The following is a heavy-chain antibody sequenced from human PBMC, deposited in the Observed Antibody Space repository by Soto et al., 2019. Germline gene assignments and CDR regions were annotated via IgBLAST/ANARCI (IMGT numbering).Heavy chain of an antibody. CDR2: IIPIFGTA. V-gene: IGHV1-69*13. CDR1: GGTFSSYA. Sequence: LVKVSCKASGGTFSSYAISWVRQAPGQGLEWMGGIIPIFGTANYAQKFQGRVTITADESTSTAYMELSSLRSEDTAVYYCARDKRRGIAAFYGMDVWGQGTTVTVSS. D-gene: IGHD6-25*01. J-gene: IGHJ6*02. CDR3: ARDKRRGIAAFYGMDV.